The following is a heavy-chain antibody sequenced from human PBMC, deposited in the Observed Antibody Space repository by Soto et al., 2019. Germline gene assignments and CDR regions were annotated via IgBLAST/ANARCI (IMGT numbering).Heavy chain of an antibody. J-gene: IGHJ4*02. CDR3: ARDTYSSG. V-gene: IGHV4-59*01. D-gene: IGHD6-19*01. Sequence: QVQLQESGPGLVKPSETLSLTCTVSGGSISSYYWSWIRQPPGKGLEWIGYIYYSGSTNYNPSLXSXVXXSVDTSKNQFSLKLSSVTAADTAVYYCARDTYSSGWGQGTLVTVSS. CDR2: IYYSGST. CDR1: GGSISSYY.